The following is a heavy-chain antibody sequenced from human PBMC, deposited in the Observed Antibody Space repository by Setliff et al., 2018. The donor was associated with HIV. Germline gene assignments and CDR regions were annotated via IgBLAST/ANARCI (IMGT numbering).Heavy chain of an antibody. J-gene: IGHJ5*02. V-gene: IGHV4-59*01. CDR1: GDSLIGFY. Sequence: ETLSLTCTVSGDSLIGFYWGWIRQPPGEGPEWIGHISSSGSTNYSPSLRSRVIMSVDTSQNLFSLILTSVTAADTAVYYCARGLTSRRGNWFDPWGQGTLVTVSS. CDR3: ARGLTSRRGNWFDP. D-gene: IGHD3-10*01. CDR2: ISSSGST.